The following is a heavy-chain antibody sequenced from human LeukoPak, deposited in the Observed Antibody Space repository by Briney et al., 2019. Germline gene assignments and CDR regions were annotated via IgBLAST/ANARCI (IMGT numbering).Heavy chain of an antibody. D-gene: IGHD4-11*01. Sequence: GGSLRLSCAASGFTFSSYSMNWVRQAPGKGLEWVSSISSSSSYIYYADSVKGRFTISRDNAKNSLYLQMNSLRAEDTAVYYCARANPATTVTMFDYWGQGTLVTVSS. CDR3: ARANPATTVTMFDY. V-gene: IGHV3-21*01. CDR1: GFTFSSYS. CDR2: ISSSSSYI. J-gene: IGHJ4*02.